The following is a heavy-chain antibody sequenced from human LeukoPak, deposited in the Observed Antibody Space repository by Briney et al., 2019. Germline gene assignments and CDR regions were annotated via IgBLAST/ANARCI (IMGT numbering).Heavy chain of an antibody. V-gene: IGHV3-21*01. CDR3: ARDLPRSAYSSGWFRVDY. CDR2: ISSSSYI. CDR1: GFTFSSYS. D-gene: IGHD6-19*01. J-gene: IGHJ4*02. Sequence: GGSLRLSCAASGFTFSSYSMNWVRQAPGKGLEWVSSISSSSYIYYADSVKGRFTISRDNAKNTLYLQMNSLRAEDTAVYYCARDLPRSAYSSGWFRVDYWGQGTLVTVSS.